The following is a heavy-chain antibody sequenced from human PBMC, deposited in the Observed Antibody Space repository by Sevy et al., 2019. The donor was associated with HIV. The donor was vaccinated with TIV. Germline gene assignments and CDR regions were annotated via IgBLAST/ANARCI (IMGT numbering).Heavy chain of an antibody. V-gene: IGHV3-7*01. Sequence: GGSLRLSCAASGFTFDDYWMQWVRQAPGQGLEWVANIRQEGNELYYADSGKGRFTISRDNAKESLFLQMTNLRVEDTAIYYCARRYFDLWGQGTLVTVSS. CDR3: ARRYFDL. CDR2: IRQEGNEL. J-gene: IGHJ4*02. CDR1: GFTFDDYW.